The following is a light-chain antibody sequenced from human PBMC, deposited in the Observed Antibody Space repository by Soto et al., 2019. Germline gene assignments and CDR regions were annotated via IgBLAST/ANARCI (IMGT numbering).Light chain of an antibody. V-gene: IGLV1-40*01. CDR3: QSYDSSLSGYVV. J-gene: IGLJ2*01. Sequence: QAVVTQPPSVSGAPGQRVTISCTGSSSNIGAGYDEHWYQQLPGTAPKLLIYGNSNRPSGVPDRFSGSKSGTSASLAITGLRAEDEADYYCQSYDSSLSGYVVFGGGTKLTVL. CDR2: GNS. CDR1: SSNIGAGYD.